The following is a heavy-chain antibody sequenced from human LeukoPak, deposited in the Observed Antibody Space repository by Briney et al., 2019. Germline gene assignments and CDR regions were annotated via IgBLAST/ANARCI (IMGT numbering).Heavy chain of an antibody. J-gene: IGHJ6*03. V-gene: IGHV3-30*04. CDR1: GFTFSSYA. CDR3: AKSRSSSGYLIYYYYMDV. CDR2: ISYDGSNK. D-gene: IGHD6-19*01. Sequence: GGSLRLSCAASGFTFSSYAMHWVRQAPGKGLEWVAVISYDGSNKYYADSVKGRFTISRDNSKNTLYLQMNSLRAEDTAVYYCAKSRSSSGYLIYYYYMDVWGKGTTVTVSS.